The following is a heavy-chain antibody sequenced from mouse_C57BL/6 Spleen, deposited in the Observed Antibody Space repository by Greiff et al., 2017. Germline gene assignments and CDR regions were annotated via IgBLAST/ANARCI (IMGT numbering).Heavy chain of an antibody. V-gene: IGHV1-80*01. CDR2: IYPGDGDT. CDR1: GYAFSSYW. Sequence: QVQLQQSGAELVKPGASVKISCKASGYAFSSYWMNWVKQRPGKGLEWIGQIYPGDGDTNYNGKFKGKATLTADKSSSTAYMQLSSLTSEDSAVYFCARHYGTPEAMDYWGQGTSVTVSS. CDR3: ARHYGTPEAMDY. J-gene: IGHJ4*01. D-gene: IGHD1-1*01.